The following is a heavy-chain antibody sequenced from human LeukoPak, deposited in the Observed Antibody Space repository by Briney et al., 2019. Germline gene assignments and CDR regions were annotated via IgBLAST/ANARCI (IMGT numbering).Heavy chain of an antibody. Sequence: SETLSLTCTVSGGSISSYYWSWIRQPPGKGLEWIGEINHSGSTNYNPSLKSRVTISVDTSKNQFSLKLSSVTAADTAVYYCARRSYSPRNAFDIWGQGTMVTVSS. CDR2: INHSGST. CDR3: ARRSYSPRNAFDI. V-gene: IGHV4-34*01. CDR1: GGSISSYY. J-gene: IGHJ3*02. D-gene: IGHD2-21*01.